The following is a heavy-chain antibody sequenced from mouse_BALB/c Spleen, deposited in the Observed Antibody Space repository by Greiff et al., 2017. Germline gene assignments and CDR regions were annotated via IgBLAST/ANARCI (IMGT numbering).Heavy chain of an antibody. D-gene: IGHD2-13*01. Sequence: EVMLVESGGGLVKPGGSLKLSCAASGFTFSSYAMSWVRQTPEKRLEWVATISSGGSYTYYPDSVKGRFTISRDNAKNTLYLQMSSLRSEDTAMYYCARGDNFDYWGQGTTLTVSS. CDR2: ISSGGSYT. CDR3: ARGDNFDY. J-gene: IGHJ2*01. V-gene: IGHV5-9-1*01. CDR1: GFTFSSYA.